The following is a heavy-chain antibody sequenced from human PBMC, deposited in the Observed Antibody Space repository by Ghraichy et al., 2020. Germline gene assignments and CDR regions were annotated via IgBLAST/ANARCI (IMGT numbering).Heavy chain of an antibody. CDR2: IKQDGSEK. Sequence: GGSLRLSCAAAGFTFSSYWMSWVRQAPGKGLEWVANIKQDGSEKRYVDSVKGRFTISRDNAKNSLYLQMNSLRAEDTAVYYCARDIPRGRSNFDYWGQGTLVTVSS. V-gene: IGHV3-7*03. CDR1: GFTFSSYW. CDR3: ARDIPRGRSNFDY. J-gene: IGHJ4*02. D-gene: IGHD3-10*01.